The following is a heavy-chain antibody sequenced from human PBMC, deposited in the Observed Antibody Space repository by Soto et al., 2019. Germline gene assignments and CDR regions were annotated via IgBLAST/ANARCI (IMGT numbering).Heavy chain of an antibody. D-gene: IGHD3-3*01. CDR3: ARTYWSGWGRRLVDY. CDR2: IYYSGHT. J-gene: IGHJ4*02. CDR1: GGSITSGDNY. V-gene: IGHV4-30-4*01. Sequence: SETLSLTCTVSGGSITSGDNYWSWIRQPPGKSLEWIGYIYYSGHTYYNPSLKSRLTISVDTSKNQFSLKLSPVTAADTAVYYCARTYWSGWGRRLVDYWGQGALVTVSS.